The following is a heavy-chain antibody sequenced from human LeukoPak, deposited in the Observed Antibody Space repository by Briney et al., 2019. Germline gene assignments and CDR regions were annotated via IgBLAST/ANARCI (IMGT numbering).Heavy chain of an antibody. V-gene: IGHV4-39*01. Sequence: PSETLSLTCTVSGGSISSSSYYWGWIRQPPGKRLEWIGSIYYSGSTYYNPSLKSRVTISVDTSKNQFSLKLSSVTAADTAVYYCARQESSSCFDYWGQGTLVTVSS. CDR1: GGSISSSSYY. CDR3: ARQESSSCFDY. CDR2: IYYSGST. D-gene: IGHD6-6*01. J-gene: IGHJ4*02.